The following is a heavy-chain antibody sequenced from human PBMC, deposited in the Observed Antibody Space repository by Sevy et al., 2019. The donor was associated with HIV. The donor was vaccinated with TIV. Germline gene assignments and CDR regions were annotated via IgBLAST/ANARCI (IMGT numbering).Heavy chain of an antibody. D-gene: IGHD3-9*01. V-gene: IGHV4-61*01. CDR2: IFYTGNT. CDR3: ARGYYNVLTHGSCLDA. CDR1: GGSVSSGNYY. J-gene: IGHJ5*02. Sequence: SETLSLTCTVSGGSVSSGNYYWIWIRQSPGKGLEWIGYIFYTGNTNYNPSLKSRVTISIDTSKSQFSLKLNSVTAADTAVYYCARGYYNVLTHGSCLDAWGQGTLVTVSS.